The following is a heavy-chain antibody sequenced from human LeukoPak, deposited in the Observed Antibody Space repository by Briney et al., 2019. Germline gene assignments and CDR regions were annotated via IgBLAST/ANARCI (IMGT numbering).Heavy chain of an antibody. Sequence: ASEKVSCKASGYTFTGYYMHWVRQAPGQGLEWMGWINPNSGGTNYAQKFQGRVTMTRDTPISTAYMELSRLRSDDTAVYYCARGVVVVVAATRDWFDPWGQGTLATVSS. D-gene: IGHD2-15*01. V-gene: IGHV1-2*02. J-gene: IGHJ5*02. CDR2: INPNSGGT. CDR3: ARGVVVVVAATRDWFDP. CDR1: GYTFTGYY.